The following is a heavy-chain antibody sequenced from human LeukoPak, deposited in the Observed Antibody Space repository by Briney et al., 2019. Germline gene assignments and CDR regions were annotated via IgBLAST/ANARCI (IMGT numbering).Heavy chain of an antibody. D-gene: IGHD6-19*01. V-gene: IGHV1-46*01. CDR2: INPSGGST. Sequence: ASVKVSYKASGYTFTSYYMNWVRQAPGQGLEWMGIINPSGGSTSYAQKFQGRVTMTRDTSTSTVYMELSSLRSEDTAVYYCARVEAVAGSFDYWGQGTLVTVSS. CDR1: GYTFTSYY. J-gene: IGHJ4*02. CDR3: ARVEAVAGSFDY.